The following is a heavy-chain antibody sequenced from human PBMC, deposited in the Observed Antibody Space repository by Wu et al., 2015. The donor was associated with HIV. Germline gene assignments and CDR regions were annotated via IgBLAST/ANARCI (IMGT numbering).Heavy chain of an antibody. V-gene: IGHV1-2*02. J-gene: IGHJ6*03. CDR3: ATPLSCVGYFSYYXDV. Sequence: QVQLVQSGAEVKKPGASVKVSCKASGYRFTGYYVHWVRQAPGEGLEWMGWINPNDGNTVYSQKYQGRVSMTWDMSVYTAYMEMSRLTSDDTAIYYCATPLSCVGYFSYYXDVVGQRDHGHRLL. CDR1: GYRFTGYY. CDR2: INPNDGNT.